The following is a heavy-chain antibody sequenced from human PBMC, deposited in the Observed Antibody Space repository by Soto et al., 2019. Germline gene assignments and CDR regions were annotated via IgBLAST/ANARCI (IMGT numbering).Heavy chain of an antibody. CDR2: INHSGST. V-gene: IGHV4-34*01. Sequence: QVQLQQWGAGLLKPSETLSLTCAVYGGSFSGYYWSWIRQPPGKGLEWIGEINHSGSTNYNPSLKSRFTISVDTSKNQLSLKLSSVTAADTAVYYCARGWGRIFDYWGQGTLVTVSS. J-gene: IGHJ4*02. CDR1: GGSFSGYY. CDR3: ARGWGRIFDY. D-gene: IGHD7-27*01.